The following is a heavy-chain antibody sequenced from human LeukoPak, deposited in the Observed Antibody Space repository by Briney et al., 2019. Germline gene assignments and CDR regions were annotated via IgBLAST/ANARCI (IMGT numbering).Heavy chain of an antibody. Sequence: MSSETLSLTCTVSGGSISSYYWSWIRQPPGKGLEWIGYIYYSGSTNYNPSLKSRVTISVDTSKNQFSLKLSSVTAADTAVYYCARHALRLLYGMDVWGQGTTVTVSS. CDR3: ARHALRLLYGMDV. J-gene: IGHJ6*02. D-gene: IGHD3-16*01. CDR1: GGSISSYY. V-gene: IGHV4-59*08. CDR2: IYYSGST.